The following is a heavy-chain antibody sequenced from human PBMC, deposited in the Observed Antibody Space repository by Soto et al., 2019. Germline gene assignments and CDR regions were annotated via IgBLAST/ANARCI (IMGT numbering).Heavy chain of an antibody. CDR3: ARQGLGPLHGLVDV. V-gene: IGHV4-59*08. CDR1: GGSISSYY. Sequence: QVQLQESGPGLVKPSETLSLSCTVSGGSISSYYWSWFRQSPGKRMEWIGYVHHSWGSSYNPSLRRRVAISLDTSKRQFSLEVTFVTATDTAVYYCARQGLGPLHGLVDVWGQGTTVTVSS. CDR2: VHHSWGS. D-gene: IGHD1-26*01. J-gene: IGHJ6*02.